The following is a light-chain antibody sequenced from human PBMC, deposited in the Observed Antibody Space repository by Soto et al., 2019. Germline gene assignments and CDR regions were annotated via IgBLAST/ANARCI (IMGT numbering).Light chain of an antibody. Sequence: EIVLTQSPGTLSLSPGERATLSCRASQSVRSNYLAWYQQKPGQAPRLLIYGASSRATGIPDRFSGSGSGTDFTLTISRLEPEDFAVYYCQQRSNWPLTFGGGTKVDIK. CDR1: QSVRSNY. J-gene: IGKJ4*01. CDR3: QQRSNWPLT. V-gene: IGKV3D-20*02. CDR2: GAS.